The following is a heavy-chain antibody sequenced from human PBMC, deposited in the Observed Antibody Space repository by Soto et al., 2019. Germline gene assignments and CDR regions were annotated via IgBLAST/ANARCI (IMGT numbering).Heavy chain of an antibody. Sequence: QVQLVQSGAEVKKPGASVKVSCKASGYTFTSYGISWVRQAPGQGLEWMGWISAYSGNTNYAQKLQGRVTMTTDTTTSTAYMELRSLRSDDTAVYYCARSGRNWNDGGDLDYWGQGTLVTVSS. CDR3: ARSGRNWNDGGDLDY. CDR1: GYTFTSYG. J-gene: IGHJ4*02. CDR2: ISAYSGNT. D-gene: IGHD1-1*01. V-gene: IGHV1-18*01.